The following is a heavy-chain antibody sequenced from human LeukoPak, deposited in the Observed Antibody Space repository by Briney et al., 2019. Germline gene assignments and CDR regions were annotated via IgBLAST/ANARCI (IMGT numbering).Heavy chain of an antibody. V-gene: IGHV3-21*01. CDR3: ARVLGYYYDSRGHDY. Sequence: GGSLRLSCAASGFIFSSYNMNWVRQAPGKGLEWVSSISTSSSYIYYADSVKGRFTISRDNAKNSLYLQMNSLRGEDTAVYYCARVLGYYYDSRGHDYWGQGTLVTVSS. CDR1: GFIFSSYN. CDR2: ISTSSSYI. J-gene: IGHJ4*02. D-gene: IGHD3-22*01.